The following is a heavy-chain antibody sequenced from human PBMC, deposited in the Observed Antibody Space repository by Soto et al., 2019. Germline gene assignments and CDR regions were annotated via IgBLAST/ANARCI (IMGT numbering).Heavy chain of an antibody. Sequence: QLVESGGGLVQPGGSLRLSCTASEFTFSDYWMTWVRQAQGKGLEWVANIKRDGSQRYYLDSVRGRFTVSRDNAKNSLYLQMNSLRVEDTALYYCARDVSPGSSGWYLDAFEIWGQGTMVTVSS. V-gene: IGHV3-7*05. J-gene: IGHJ3*02. D-gene: IGHD6-13*01. CDR2: IKRDGSQR. CDR3: ARDVSPGSSGWYLDAFEI. CDR1: EFTFSDYW.